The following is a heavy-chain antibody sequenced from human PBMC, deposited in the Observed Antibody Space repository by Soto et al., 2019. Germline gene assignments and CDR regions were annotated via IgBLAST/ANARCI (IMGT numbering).Heavy chain of an antibody. Sequence: GGXLXXXXAASGFTXXSHGXXXXXXXXXXGLXGVAVTSSDGSNKYYADSVKGRFTISRDNSKNTLYLQMNSLRAEDTAVYYCAKDSRGQQWLVYLSYGMDVWGQGTTVTVSS. CDR3: AKDSRGQQWLVYLSYGMDV. V-gene: IGHV3-30*18. CDR1: GFTXXSHG. D-gene: IGHD6-19*01. CDR2: TSSDGSNK. J-gene: IGHJ6*02.